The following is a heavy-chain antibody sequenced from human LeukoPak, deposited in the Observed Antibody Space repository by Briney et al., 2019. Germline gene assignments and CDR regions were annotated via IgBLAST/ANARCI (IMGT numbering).Heavy chain of an antibody. CDR1: GLTFRRCG. CDR2: IRNDGSSD. D-gene: IGHD6-19*01. CDR3: VRDASWAGDY. J-gene: IGHJ4*02. V-gene: IGHV3-30*02. Sequence: PGGSLRLSCAASGLTFRRCGMHWVRQAPGKGLEWVAYIRNDGSSDYYGDSVKGRFTISRDDSKNTLFLQMSSLRPEDTAMYYCVRDASWAGDYWGQGTLVTVSS.